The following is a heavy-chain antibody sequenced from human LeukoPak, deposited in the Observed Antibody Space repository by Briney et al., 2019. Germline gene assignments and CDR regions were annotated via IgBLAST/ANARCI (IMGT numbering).Heavy chain of an antibody. Sequence: GESLKISCKGSGYRFTSYWIGWVRQMPVKGLEWMGIIYPDDSDTRYSPSFQGQVTISADKSITTAYLQWSSLKASDTAMYYCARQPNYYDTRGYLSHAFDIWGQGTMVTVSS. D-gene: IGHD3-22*01. CDR3: ARQPNYYDTRGYLSHAFDI. CDR1: GYRFTSYW. V-gene: IGHV5-51*01. CDR2: IYPDDSDT. J-gene: IGHJ3*02.